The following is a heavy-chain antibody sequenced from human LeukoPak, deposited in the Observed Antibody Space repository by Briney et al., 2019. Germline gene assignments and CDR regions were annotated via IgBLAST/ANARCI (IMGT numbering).Heavy chain of an antibody. D-gene: IGHD1-1*01. CDR1: GGSISNYY. CDR2: IHYSGST. V-gene: IGHV4-59*01. J-gene: IGHJ6*03. Sequence: SETLSLTCTVSGGSISNYYWSWIRQPPGKGLVWIGYIHYSGSTNYNPSLKSRVTISVDTSKNQFSLKLSSVTAADTAVYYCARVSWFPGTSYYYMDVWGKGTTVTVSS. CDR3: ARVSWFPGTSYYYMDV.